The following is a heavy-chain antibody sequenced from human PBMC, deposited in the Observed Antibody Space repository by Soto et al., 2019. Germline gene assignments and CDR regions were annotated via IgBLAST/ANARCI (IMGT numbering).Heavy chain of an antibody. CDR3: ARKEGIQLWSYYYYGMDV. J-gene: IGHJ6*02. D-gene: IGHD5-18*01. V-gene: IGHV1-69*12. Sequence: QVQLVQSGAEVKKPGSSVKVSCKASGGTFSSYAISWVRQAPGQGLEWMGGIIPIFGTANYAQKFQGRVTITADESTSTAYMERSSLRSEDTAVYYCARKEGIQLWSYYYYGMDVWGQGTTVTVSS. CDR1: GGTFSSYA. CDR2: IIPIFGTA.